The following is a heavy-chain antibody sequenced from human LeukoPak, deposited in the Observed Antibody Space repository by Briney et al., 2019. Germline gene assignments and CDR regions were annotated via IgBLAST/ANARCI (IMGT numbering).Heavy chain of an antibody. D-gene: IGHD6-13*01. Sequence: TGGSLRLSCEASGFTFSSNSMNWVRQTPGKGLEWVSYISDHGKSRNYVDSVKGRFTISRDNAKNSLYLQMSSLRVEDTAVYFCARARIAAPLLDYWGQGTLVTVSS. CDR2: ISDHGKSR. J-gene: IGHJ4*02. CDR1: GFTFSSNS. CDR3: ARARIAAPLLDY. V-gene: IGHV3-48*03.